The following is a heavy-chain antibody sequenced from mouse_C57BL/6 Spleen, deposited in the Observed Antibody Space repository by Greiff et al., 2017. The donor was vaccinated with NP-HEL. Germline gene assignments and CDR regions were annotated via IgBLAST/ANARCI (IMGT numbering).Heavy chain of an antibody. CDR1: GYTFTDYY. CDR2: INPNNGGT. V-gene: IGHV1-26*01. D-gene: IGHD2-3*01. J-gene: IGHJ3*01. Sequence: VQLQQSGPELVKPGASVKISCKASGYTFTDYYMNWVKQSHGKSLEWIGDINPNNGGTSYNQKFKGKATLTVDKSSSTAYMELRSLTSEDSAVYYCARSWGGYYWFAYWGQGTLVTVAA. CDR3: ARSWGGYYWFAY.